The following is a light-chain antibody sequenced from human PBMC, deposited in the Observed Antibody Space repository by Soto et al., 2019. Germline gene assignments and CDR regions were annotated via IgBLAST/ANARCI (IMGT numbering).Light chain of an antibody. CDR1: SGSIASNY. V-gene: IGLV6-57*04. Sequence: NFMLTQPHSVSESPGKTVTISCTRSSGSIASNYVQWYQQRPGSAPTPVIYEDNERPSGVPDRFSGSIDSSSNSASLTISGLKNDDEADYYCQSYHSGNVVFGGGTKLTVL. J-gene: IGLJ2*01. CDR2: EDN. CDR3: QSYHSGNVV.